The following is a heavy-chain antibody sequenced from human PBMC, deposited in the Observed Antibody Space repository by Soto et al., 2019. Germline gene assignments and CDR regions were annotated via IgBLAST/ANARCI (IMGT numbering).Heavy chain of an antibody. CDR3: ARDKAVRYYYYGMDV. CDR1: GGSISSGGYY. D-gene: IGHD4-4*01. J-gene: IGHJ6*02. CDR2: IYYSGST. Sequence: SETLSLTCTVSGGSISSGGYYWSWIRQHPGKGLEWIGYIYYSGSTYYNPSLKSRVTISVDTSKNQFSLKLSSVTAEDTAVYYCARDKAVRYYYYGMDVWGQGTTVTVSS. V-gene: IGHV4-31*03.